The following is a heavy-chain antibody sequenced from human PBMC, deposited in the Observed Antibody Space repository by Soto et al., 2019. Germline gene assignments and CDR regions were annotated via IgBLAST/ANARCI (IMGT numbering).Heavy chain of an antibody. D-gene: IGHD3-22*01. CDR1: GFTFSSYV. Sequence: PVGSRILFCAASGFTFSSYVMHWVRQAPCKGLEWVAVISYDGSNTYHADSVKGRFTISRDNSKNTLYLQMNSLRAEDKDVYYCAKIYGSSAYFPDYWGQGTLVTAPQ. CDR2: ISYDGSNT. CDR3: AKIYGSSAYFPDY. J-gene: IGHJ4*02. V-gene: IGHV3-33*05.